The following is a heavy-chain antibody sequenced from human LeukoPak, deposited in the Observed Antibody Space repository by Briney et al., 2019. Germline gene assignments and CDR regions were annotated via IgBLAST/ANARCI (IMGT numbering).Heavy chain of an antibody. CDR1: GYTFTSYD. Sequence: ASVKVSCKASGYTFTSYDINWVRQATGQGLEWMGWMNPNSGNTGYAQKFQGRVTMTRNTSISTAYMELSSLRSEDTAVYYCARDAAGSARLNYYGMDVWGQGTTVTVSS. CDR2: MNPNSGNT. D-gene: IGHD2-2*01. V-gene: IGHV1-8*01. J-gene: IGHJ6*02. CDR3: ARDAAGSARLNYYGMDV.